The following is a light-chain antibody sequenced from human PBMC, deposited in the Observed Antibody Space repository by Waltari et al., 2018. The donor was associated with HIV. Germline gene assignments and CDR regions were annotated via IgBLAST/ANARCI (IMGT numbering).Light chain of an antibody. CDR2: DAS. J-gene: IGKJ4*01. CDR1: QSVSSNY. Sequence: EIVLTQSPGTLSLSPGERATLSCRASQSVSSNYLAWYQQKPGQAPRLRIYDASSRATDIPDRFSGSGSGTDFTLTISRLGPEDCAVYYCQQYGSSPLTFGGGTKVEIK. CDR3: QQYGSSPLT. V-gene: IGKV3-20*01.